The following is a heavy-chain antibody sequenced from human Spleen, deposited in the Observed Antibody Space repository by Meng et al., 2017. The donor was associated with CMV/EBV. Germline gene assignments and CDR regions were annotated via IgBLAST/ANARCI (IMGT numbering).Heavy chain of an antibody. Sequence: CEGSGYSFANYYIGWVRQMPGKGLEWMGIIYPDDSDTRYGPSFKDQVTFSVDKSISTAYLQWTGLKASDTAIYYCARRGGSLNHFDFWGPGTLVTVSS. V-gene: IGHV5-51*01. CDR1: GYSFANYY. J-gene: IGHJ4*02. CDR3: ARRGGSLNHFDF. D-gene: IGHD1-26*01. CDR2: IYPDDSDT.